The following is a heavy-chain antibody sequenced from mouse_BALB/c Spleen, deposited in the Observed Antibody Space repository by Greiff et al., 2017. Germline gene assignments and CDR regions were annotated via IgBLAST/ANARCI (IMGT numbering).Heavy chain of an antibody. J-gene: IGHJ4*01. CDR3: ARYPTYYAMDY. CDR1: GFTFSSFG. V-gene: IGHV5-17*02. Sequence: EVKLMESGGGLVQPGGSRKLSCAASGFTFSSFGMHWVRQAPEKGLEWVAYISSGSSTIYYADTVKGRFTISRDNPKNTLFLQMTSLRSEDTAMYYCARYPTYYAMDYWGQGTSVTVSS. CDR2: ISSGSSTI.